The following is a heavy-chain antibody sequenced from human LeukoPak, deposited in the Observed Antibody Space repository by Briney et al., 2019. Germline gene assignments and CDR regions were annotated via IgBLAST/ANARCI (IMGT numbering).Heavy chain of an antibody. CDR3: ARHPYCGGDCYSAPFDY. CDR2: IYPGDSDT. CDR1: GYSFTSYW. D-gene: IGHD2-21*02. Sequence: GESLKISCKGSGYSFTSYWIGWVRQMPGKGLEWMGIIYPGDSDTRYSPSFQGQVTISADKSISTAYLQWSSLKASDTAMYYCARHPYCGGDCYSAPFDYWGQGTLVTVSS. J-gene: IGHJ4*02. V-gene: IGHV5-51*01.